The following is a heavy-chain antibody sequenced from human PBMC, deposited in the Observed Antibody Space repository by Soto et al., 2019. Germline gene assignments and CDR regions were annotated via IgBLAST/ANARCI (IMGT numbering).Heavy chain of an antibody. Sequence: AAVKVSSKASGFTFFTSAVQWVRQARGQRLEWIGWIVVASGNTNYAQQFQERVTITRDMSTNTAYMELSSLRSEDTAVYYCAADPYCGGDCYLDYWGKGIMVTVSS. CDR3: AADPYCGGDCYLDY. J-gene: IGHJ4*02. V-gene: IGHV1-58*01. D-gene: IGHD2-21*02. CDR1: GFTFFTSA. CDR2: IVVASGNT.